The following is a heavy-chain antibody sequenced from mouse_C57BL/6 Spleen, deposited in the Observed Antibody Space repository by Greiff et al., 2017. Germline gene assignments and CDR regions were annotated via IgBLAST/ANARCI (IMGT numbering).Heavy chain of an antibody. D-gene: IGHD2-1*01. CDR2: IHPNSGST. J-gene: IGHJ4*01. CDR3: ARFGNFYYAMDY. CDR1: GYTFHSYW. V-gene: IGHV1-64*01. Sequence: VQLQQPGAELVKPGASVKLSCKASGYTFHSYWMHWVKQRPGQGLEWIGMIHPNSGSTNYTEKFKSKATLTVYKSSSTAYMQLSSLTSEDSAVYYCARFGNFYYAMDYWGQGTSVTVSS.